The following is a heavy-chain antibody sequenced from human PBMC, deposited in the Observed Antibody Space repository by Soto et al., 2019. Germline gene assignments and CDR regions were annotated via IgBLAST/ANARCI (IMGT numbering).Heavy chain of an antibody. V-gene: IGHV4-61*01. CDR2: IYYSGST. J-gene: IGHJ6*02. CDR1: GGSVSSGSYY. CDR3: ARGGRAGDYYYYGMDV. Sequence: SETLSLTCTVSGGSVSSGSYYWSWIRQPPGRGLEWIGYIYYSGSTNYNPSLKSRVTISVDTSKNQFSLKLSSVTAADTAVYYCARGGRAGDYYYYGMDVWGQGTTVTVSS. D-gene: IGHD3-10*01.